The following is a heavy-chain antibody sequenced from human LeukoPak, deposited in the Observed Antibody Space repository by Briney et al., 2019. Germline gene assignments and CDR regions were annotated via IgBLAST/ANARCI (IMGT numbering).Heavy chain of an antibody. J-gene: IGHJ6*04. CDR3: AKDYRPYCSSTSCTSMDV. V-gene: IGHV3-30*02. CDR2: IRLDGSNK. D-gene: IGHD2-2*01. CDR1: GFTFSSYG. Sequence: PGGSLRLSCAASGFTFSSYGMHWVPQAPGKGLEWVAFIRLDGSNKYYADSVKGRFTISRDNSKNTLYLQMNSLRAEDTAVYYCAKDYRPYCSSTSCTSMDVWGKGTTVTVSS.